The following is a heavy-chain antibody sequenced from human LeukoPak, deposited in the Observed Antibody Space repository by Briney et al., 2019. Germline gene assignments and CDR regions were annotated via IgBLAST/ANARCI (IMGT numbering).Heavy chain of an antibody. CDR3: ARDPGRAGTTEWYYFDS. D-gene: IGHD3-3*01. Sequence: GGSLRLSCAASGFTFSSFAMHWVHQAPGKGLEYVSSINTKGNRPFYANSVKGRFTVSRDNSKNMVYLQMGSLRAEDMAVYYCARDPGRAGTTEWYYFDSWGQGTLVTVSS. CDR2: INTKGNRP. J-gene: IGHJ4*02. V-gene: IGHV3-64*01. CDR1: GFTFSSFA.